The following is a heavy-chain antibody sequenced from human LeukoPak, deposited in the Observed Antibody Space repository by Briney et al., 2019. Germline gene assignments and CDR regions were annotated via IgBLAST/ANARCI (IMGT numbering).Heavy chain of an antibody. D-gene: IGHD4-17*01. Sequence: PGGSLRLSCAASGFTFSSYAMSWVRQAPGKGLEWVSAISGSGGSTYYADSVKGRFTISRDNSKNTLYLQMNSLRAEDTAVYYCAKDGVTTTWYYYYYMDVWGKGTTVTVSS. CDR3: AKDGVTTTWYYYYYMDV. CDR2: ISGSGGST. CDR1: GFTFSSYA. V-gene: IGHV3-23*01. J-gene: IGHJ6*03.